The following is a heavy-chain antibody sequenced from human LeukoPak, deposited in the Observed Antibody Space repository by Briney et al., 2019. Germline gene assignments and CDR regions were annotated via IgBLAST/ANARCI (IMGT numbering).Heavy chain of an antibody. CDR2: ISAYNGNT. D-gene: IGHD3-16*02. CDR3: ARDHDYVWGSYRYWGETFDY. Sequence: GASVKVSCKASGYTFTSYDINWVRQAPGQGLEWMGWISAYNGNTNYAQKLQGRVTMTTDTSTSTAYMELRSLRSDDTAVYYCARDHDYVWGSYRYWGETFDYWGQGTLVTVSS. V-gene: IGHV1-18*01. J-gene: IGHJ4*02. CDR1: GYTFTSYD.